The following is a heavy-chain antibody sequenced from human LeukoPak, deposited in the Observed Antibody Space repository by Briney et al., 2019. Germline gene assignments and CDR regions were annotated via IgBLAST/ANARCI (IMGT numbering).Heavy chain of an antibody. J-gene: IGHJ5*02. CDR3: ARHSAADSFNWFDP. V-gene: IGHV5-51*01. CDR2: IYPGDSDT. Sequence: GESLKISCKGSGYSFTSYWIGWVRQMPGKGLEWMGIIYPGDSDTCYRQSLQGQVTISADKSISTAYLQWSSLKASDTAMYYCARHSAADSFNWFDPWGQGTLVTVSS. D-gene: IGHD6-13*01. CDR1: GYSFTSYW.